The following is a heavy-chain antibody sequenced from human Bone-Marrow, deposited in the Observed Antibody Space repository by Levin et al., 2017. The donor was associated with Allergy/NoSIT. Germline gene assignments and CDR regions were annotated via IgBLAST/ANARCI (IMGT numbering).Heavy chain of an antibody. D-gene: IGHD2-2*01. CDR1: GYTFTGHY. CDR3: ARTSKEYQMLSPFDY. V-gene: IGHV1-2*02. J-gene: IGHJ4*02. CDR2: INPISGGV. Sequence: GASVKVSCKASGYTFTGHYMNWVRQAPGQGLEWMGWINPISGGVNYAEKFQGRVTMTRDTSISTVSMELSRLRSDDTAVYYCARTSKEYQMLSPFDYWGQGTLVTVSS.